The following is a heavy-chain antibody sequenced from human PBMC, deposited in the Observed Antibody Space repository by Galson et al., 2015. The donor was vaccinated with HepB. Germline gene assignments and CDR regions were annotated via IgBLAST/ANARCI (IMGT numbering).Heavy chain of an antibody. CDR1: GGSISSYY. V-gene: IGHV4-59*01. CDR3: ARYGGRGLDDAFDI. Sequence: ETLSPTCTVSGGSISSYYWSWIRQPPGKGLEWIGYIYYSGSTNYNPSLKSRVTISVDTSKNQFSLKLSSVTAADTAVYYCARYGGRGLDDAFDIWGQGTMVTVSS. J-gene: IGHJ3*02. CDR2: IYYSGST. D-gene: IGHD1-26*01.